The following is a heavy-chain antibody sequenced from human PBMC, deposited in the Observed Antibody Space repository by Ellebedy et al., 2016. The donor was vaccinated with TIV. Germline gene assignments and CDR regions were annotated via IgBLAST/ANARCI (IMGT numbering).Heavy chain of an antibody. V-gene: IGHV3-23*01. D-gene: IGHD6-6*01. Sequence: GGSLRLSCAASGFTFSSYAMSWVRQAPGKGLEWVSAISGSGGSTYYADSVKGRFTISRDNAKNSLYLQMNSLRAEDTAVYYCARDSEYSSSAFDCWGQGTLVTVSS. CDR1: GFTFSSYA. CDR2: ISGSGGST. CDR3: ARDSEYSSSAFDC. J-gene: IGHJ4*02.